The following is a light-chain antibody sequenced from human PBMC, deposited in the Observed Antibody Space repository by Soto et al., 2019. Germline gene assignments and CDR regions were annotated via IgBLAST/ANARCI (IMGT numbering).Light chain of an antibody. Sequence: QSVLTQPASVSGSPGQSITISCTGTSSVVGGYNFVTWYQQYPGKAPKLVIHDVTRRPSGVSNRFSGSKSGTTASLTISGLQAEDEADYYCCSYTSSTSYVFGTGTKVTVL. V-gene: IGLV2-14*01. CDR3: CSYTSSTSYV. CDR2: DVT. CDR1: SSVVGGYNF. J-gene: IGLJ1*01.